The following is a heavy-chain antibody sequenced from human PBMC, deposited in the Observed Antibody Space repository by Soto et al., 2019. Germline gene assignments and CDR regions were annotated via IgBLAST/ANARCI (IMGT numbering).Heavy chain of an antibody. CDR3: AGDILTANGMDV. V-gene: IGHV1-8*01. J-gene: IGHJ6*02. CDR2: MNPNSGNT. Sequence: QVQLVQSGAEVKKPGASVKVSCKASGYTFTSYDINWVRQATGRGLEWMGWMNPNSGNTGYAQKFQGRVTMNSNTSISTAYMELSSLRSEDTAVYYCAGDILTANGMDVWGQGTTVTVSS. D-gene: IGHD3-9*01. CDR1: GYTFTSYD.